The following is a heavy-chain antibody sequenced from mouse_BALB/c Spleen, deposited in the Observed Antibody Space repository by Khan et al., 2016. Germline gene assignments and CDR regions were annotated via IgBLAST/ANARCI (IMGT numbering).Heavy chain of an antibody. CDR2: IDHANGNT. J-gene: IGHJ3*01. V-gene: IGHV14-3*02. Sequence: VQLQQSGAELVKPGASVKLSCTASGFNIKDAYMHWVKQRPEQGLEWIGRIDHANGNTKYDPKFQGKATITADPSSNPAFLQLNSLTSEDTAVSYCAGSPHGYDVWCAYWGQGTLVTVSA. CDR3: AGSPHGYDVWCAY. D-gene: IGHD2-2*01. CDR1: GFNIKDAY.